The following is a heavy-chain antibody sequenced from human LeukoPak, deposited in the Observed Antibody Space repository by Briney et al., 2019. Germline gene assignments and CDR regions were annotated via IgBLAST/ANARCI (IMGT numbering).Heavy chain of an antibody. V-gene: IGHV4-59*01. CDR2: IYYSGST. CDR1: GGSINTYY. Sequence: PSETLSLTCTVSGGSINTYYWSWIRQPPGKGLEWIGYIYYSGSTNYNPSLKSRVTISVDTSKNQFSLKLSSVTAADTAVYYCARVGYDFWSGYFDYWGQGTLVTVSS. J-gene: IGHJ4*02. CDR3: ARVGYDFWSGYFDY. D-gene: IGHD3-3*01.